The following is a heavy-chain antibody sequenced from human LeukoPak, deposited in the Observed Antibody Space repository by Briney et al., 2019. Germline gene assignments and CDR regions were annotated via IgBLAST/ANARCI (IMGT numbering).Heavy chain of an antibody. J-gene: IGHJ3*01. D-gene: IGHD4-17*01. CDR2: IRGSGVGT. V-gene: IGHV3-23*01. Sequence: GGSLRLSCVASGFTFSSYAMIWVCQSPGKGLEWVSAIRGSGVGTHYADSVKGRFTISRDNSKNTLYLQMNSLRADDSAVYYCARDPNGDYIGAFDFWGRGTTVTVSS. CDR1: GFTFSSYA. CDR3: ARDPNGDYIGAFDF.